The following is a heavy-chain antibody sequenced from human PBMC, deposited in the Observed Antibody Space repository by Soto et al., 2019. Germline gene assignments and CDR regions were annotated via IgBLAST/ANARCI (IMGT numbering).Heavy chain of an antibody. J-gene: IGHJ6*02. D-gene: IGHD6-13*01. CDR3: ARGPSRPGNYYYYGMDV. Sequence: QVQLVQSGAEVKKPGSSVKVSCKASGGTFSSYAISWVRQAPGQGLEWMGGIIPIFGTANYAQKFQGRVTITADESTSTAYMELSSLRSEDTAVYYCARGPSRPGNYYYYGMDVWGQGTTVTVSS. CDR1: GGTFSSYA. CDR2: IIPIFGTA. V-gene: IGHV1-69*01.